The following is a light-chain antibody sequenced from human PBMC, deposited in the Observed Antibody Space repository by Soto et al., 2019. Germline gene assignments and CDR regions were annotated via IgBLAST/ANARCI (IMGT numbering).Light chain of an antibody. CDR2: CAS. CDR1: QRVRSSY. Sequence: EIGLTQSQGTLSLSPGERATLSCRARQRVRSSYLAWYQQKPGQDPRLLIYCASSRATGIPDRFSGSGSGTDFTLPISRLEPQDFAVYYCQQYGSSPGTFGQGPKVQLK. J-gene: IGKJ1*01. V-gene: IGKV3-20*01. CDR3: QQYGSSPGT.